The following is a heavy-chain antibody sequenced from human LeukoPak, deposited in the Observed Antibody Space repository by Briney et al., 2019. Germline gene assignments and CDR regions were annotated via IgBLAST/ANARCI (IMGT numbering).Heavy chain of an antibody. CDR2: INSDGSST. CDR1: GFTFSIYL. V-gene: IGHV3-74*01. D-gene: IGHD4-17*01. J-gene: IGHJ4*02. Sequence: PGGALRLSCAASGFTFSIYLMRWRRQAPGEGLVWVSRINSDGSSTSYADSVKGRFNISRDNDKNTLYLQMNSLRAEDTGVYYCARDMRTDYGCPPGYWGQGTVDTVSS. CDR3: ARDMRTDYGCPPGY.